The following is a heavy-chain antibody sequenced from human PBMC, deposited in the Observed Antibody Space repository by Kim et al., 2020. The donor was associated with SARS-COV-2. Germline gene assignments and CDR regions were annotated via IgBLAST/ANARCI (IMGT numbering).Heavy chain of an antibody. Sequence: GGSLRLSCAASEFTFAGYAMSWVRQAPGKGLEWVSGISVSGTSTNYADSVKGRFTISRDNSKNMFFLQMGNLRAEDTAMYYCANDRIAVNEGTPFYPHIFDSWGRGTLVSVSS. D-gene: IGHD6-19*01. CDR2: ISVSGTST. V-gene: IGHV3-23*01. CDR1: EFTFAGYA. CDR3: ANDRIAVNEGTPFYPHIFDS. J-gene: IGHJ4*02.